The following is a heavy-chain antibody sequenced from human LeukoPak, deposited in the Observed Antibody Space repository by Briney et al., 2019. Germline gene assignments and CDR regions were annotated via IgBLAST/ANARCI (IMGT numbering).Heavy chain of an antibody. CDR1: GGSISSGGYY. Sequence: SQTLSLTCTVSGGSISSGGYYWSWIRQHPGKGLEWIGYIYHSGSTNYNPSLKSRVTMSVDKPKNQFSLKLSSVTAADTAVYYCARDKDTGGYHRAPLTYWGQGTLVAVSS. J-gene: IGHJ4*02. CDR2: IYHSGST. CDR3: ARDKDTGGYHRAPLTY. D-gene: IGHD2-8*02. V-gene: IGHV4-31*03.